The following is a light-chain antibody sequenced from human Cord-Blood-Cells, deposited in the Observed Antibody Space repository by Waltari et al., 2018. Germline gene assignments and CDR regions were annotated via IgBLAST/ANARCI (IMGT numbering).Light chain of an antibody. CDR1: KSGDKH. V-gene: IGLV3-1*01. CDR3: QAWDSSTASYV. CDR2: QDS. Sequence: SYELTQPPSVSVSLGQTASITCPGDKSGDKHARWYQQKPGQSPLLVIYQDSKRPSGIPERFSGSNSGNTATLTISGTQAMDEADYYCQAWDSSTASYVFGTGTKVTVL. J-gene: IGLJ1*01.